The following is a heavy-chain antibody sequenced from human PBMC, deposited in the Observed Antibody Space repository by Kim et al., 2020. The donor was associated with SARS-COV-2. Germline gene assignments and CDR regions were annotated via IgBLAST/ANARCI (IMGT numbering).Heavy chain of an antibody. V-gene: IGHV4-34*01. CDR1: GGSFSGYY. CDR2: INHSGST. J-gene: IGHJ6*02. Sequence: SETLSLTCAVYGGSFSGYYWSWIRQPPGKGLEWIGEINHSGSTNYNPSLKSRVTISVDTSKNQFSLKLSSVTAADTAVYYCARARGYYYYGMDVWGQGTT. CDR3: ARARGYYYYGMDV.